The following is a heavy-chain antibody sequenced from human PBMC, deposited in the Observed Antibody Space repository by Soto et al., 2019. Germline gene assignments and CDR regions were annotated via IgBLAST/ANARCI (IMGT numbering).Heavy chain of an antibody. CDR2: IYYSGTT. J-gene: IGHJ3*02. V-gene: IGHV4-31*03. CDR3: ARNPSHLCASTSCHAFDI. Sequence: SETLSLTCSVSGGSISSGAYYWNWIRQHPRKGLEWIGYIYYSGTTYYNPSLGSRVSISADTSKNQFSLKLNSVTVADTAVYYCARNPSHLCASTSCHAFDIWGQGTVVTVSS. D-gene: IGHD2-2*01. CDR1: GGSISSGAYY.